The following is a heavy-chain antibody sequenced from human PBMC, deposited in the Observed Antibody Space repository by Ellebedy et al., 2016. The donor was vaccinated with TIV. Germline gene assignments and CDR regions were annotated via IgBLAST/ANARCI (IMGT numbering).Heavy chain of an antibody. V-gene: IGHV4-39*07. D-gene: IGHD1-26*01. CDR3: TRGGGSYSDY. J-gene: IGHJ4*02. CDR2: IYYSGRT. Sequence: WVRQAPGKGLEWIGSIYYSGRTYYKQSLKSRITISVDTSKNQFSLKLSSVTAADTAMYYCTRGGGSYSDYWGQGTLVTVSS.